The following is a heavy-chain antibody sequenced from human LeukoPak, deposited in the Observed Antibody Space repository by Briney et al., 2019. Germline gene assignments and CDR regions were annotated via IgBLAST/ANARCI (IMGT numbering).Heavy chain of an antibody. CDR2: IRFDGTNK. Sequence: GGSLRLSCAASGFTFSSYGMSWVRQAPGKGLEWVSFIRFDGTNKYYADSVKGRFTISRDNSKNTLYLQMNSLRAEDTAVYYRARDGELGYCSGGSCSEFDYWGQGTLVTVSS. CDR3: ARDGELGYCSGGSCSEFDY. D-gene: IGHD2-15*01. J-gene: IGHJ4*02. CDR1: GFTFSSYG. V-gene: IGHV3-30*02.